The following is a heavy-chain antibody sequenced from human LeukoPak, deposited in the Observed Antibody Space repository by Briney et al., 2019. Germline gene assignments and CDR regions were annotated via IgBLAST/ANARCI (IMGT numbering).Heavy chain of an antibody. V-gene: IGHV1-18*01. D-gene: IGHD2-2*01. CDR3: ARDLRVVPAAPTPQDAFDI. CDR2: ISAYNGNT. Sequence: ASVKVSCKASGYTFTSYGISWVRQAPGQGLEWMGWISAYNGNTNYAQKLQGRVTMTTDTSTSTAYMELRSLRSDGTAVYYCARDLRVVPAAPTPQDAFDIWGQGTMVTVSS. J-gene: IGHJ3*02. CDR1: GYTFTSYG.